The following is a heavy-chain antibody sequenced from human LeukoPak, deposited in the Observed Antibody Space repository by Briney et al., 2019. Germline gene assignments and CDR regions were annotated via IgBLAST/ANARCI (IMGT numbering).Heavy chain of an antibody. V-gene: IGHV1-69*13. J-gene: IGHJ4*02. D-gene: IGHD2-2*01. Sequence: SVKVSCKASGGTFSSYAXXXXXXAPGQGLXXXXXXXPIFGTANYAQKFQGXVTITADESTSTAYMELSSLRSEDTAVYYCAREIVVVPAAQSGEFDYWGQGTLVTVSS. CDR3: AREIVVVPAAQSGEFDY. CDR2: XXPIFGTA. CDR1: GGTFSSYA.